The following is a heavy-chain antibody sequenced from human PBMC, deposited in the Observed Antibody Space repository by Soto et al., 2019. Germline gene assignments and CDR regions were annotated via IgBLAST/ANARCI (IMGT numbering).Heavy chain of an antibody. V-gene: IGHV1-18*01. CDR2: ISAYNGNT. Sequence: QVQLVQSGAEVKKPGASVKVSCKASGYTFTSYGISWVRQAPGQGLEWMGWISAYNGNTNYAQKLQGRVTMTTDTSTSTAYIHIRSLRSDDTAVYYCAREPPTIASAVREDYWGQGTLVTVSS. J-gene: IGHJ4*02. CDR1: GYTFTSYG. D-gene: IGHD6-13*01. CDR3: AREPPTIASAVREDY.